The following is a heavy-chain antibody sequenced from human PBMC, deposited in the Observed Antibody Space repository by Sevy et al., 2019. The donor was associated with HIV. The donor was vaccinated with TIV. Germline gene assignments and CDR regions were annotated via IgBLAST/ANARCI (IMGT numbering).Heavy chain of an antibody. CDR3: ARLFFCAGDCYYLDY. V-gene: IGHV3-30-3*01. J-gene: IGHJ4*02. CDR1: GFTFSNYD. D-gene: IGHD2-21*02. Sequence: GGSLRLSCAASGFTFSNYDMHWVRQAPGKGLEWVAVISHDGNYKNYADSVKVRFTISRYDFKNTLYLQMRSLRPEDTAVYFCARLFFCAGDCYYLDYWGQGALVTVSS. CDR2: ISHDGNYK.